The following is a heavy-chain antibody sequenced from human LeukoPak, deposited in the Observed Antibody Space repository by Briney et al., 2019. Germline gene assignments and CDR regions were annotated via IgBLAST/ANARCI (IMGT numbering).Heavy chain of an antibody. V-gene: IGHV3-23*01. Sequence: GGSLRLSCEGSGFIFSNYWMSWVRQAPGKGLEWVSSVSGSGSSTYYADSVKGRFTISRDNSKNTLYLQMKSLRAEDTAVYYCAKDPYYDSSGYSLTFDYWGQGILVTVSS. CDR3: AKDPYYDSSGYSLTFDY. D-gene: IGHD3-22*01. CDR2: VSGSGSST. CDR1: GFIFSNYW. J-gene: IGHJ4*02.